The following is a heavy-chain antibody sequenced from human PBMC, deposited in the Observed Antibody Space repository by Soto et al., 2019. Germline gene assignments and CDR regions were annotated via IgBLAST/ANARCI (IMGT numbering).Heavy chain of an antibody. CDR3: ARGRGDFDA. D-gene: IGHD2-21*01. CDR2: INHSGNT. Sequence: SETLSLTCAVYGASLSNNYCNWLRQPPGKGLEWIGEINHSGNTNYNPSLRSRVTISIDTSKNQLSLNLRSVSAADKAVYYCARGRGDFDAWGQGTPVTVSS. CDR1: GASLSNNY. J-gene: IGHJ5*02. V-gene: IGHV4-34*01.